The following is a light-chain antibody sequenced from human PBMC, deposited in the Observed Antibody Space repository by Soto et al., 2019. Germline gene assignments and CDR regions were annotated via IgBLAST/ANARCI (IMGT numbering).Light chain of an antibody. J-gene: IGKJ1*01. V-gene: IGKV1-39*01. CDR3: QQAYSTPWT. CDR2: ATS. Sequence: DIQRTQSPSSMSASVGDRVTITCRASQSISTYLHWYQQKPGTAPKLLIYATSNLQSGVPSRFSGSGSGTDFTLAIISRQPEDSATYYRQQAYSTPWTFGQGTQGEI. CDR1: QSISTY.